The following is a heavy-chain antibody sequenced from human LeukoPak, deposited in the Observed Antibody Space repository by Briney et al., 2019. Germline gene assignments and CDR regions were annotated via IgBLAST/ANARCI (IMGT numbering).Heavy chain of an antibody. D-gene: IGHD6-19*01. CDR1: AFTFSSYA. CDR2: ISGSGGNT. V-gene: IGHV3-23*01. Sequence: GGSLRLSCAASAFTFSSYAMSWVRQAPGKGLEWVSAISGSGGNTYYADSVKGRFTISRDNSKNTLHLQMNSLRAEDTAIYYCAKGTQQWLVGVYYSMDVWGQETTVPVSS. CDR3: AKGTQQWLVGVYYSMDV. J-gene: IGHJ6*02.